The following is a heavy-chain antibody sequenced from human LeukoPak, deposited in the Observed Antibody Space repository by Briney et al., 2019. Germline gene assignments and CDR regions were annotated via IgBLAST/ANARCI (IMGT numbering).Heavy chain of an antibody. D-gene: IGHD3-10*01. CDR2: IRYDGGNK. CDR1: GFTFSSYS. CDR3: AKEDDHFGSGFDY. Sequence: PGGSVRLSCAASGFTFSSYSIHWVRQAPGKGLEWVAFIRYDGGNKYYADSVKGRFIVSRDNSKNTLYLQMNSLRAEDTAVYYCAKEDDHFGSGFDYWGQGTLVTVSS. V-gene: IGHV3-30*02. J-gene: IGHJ4*02.